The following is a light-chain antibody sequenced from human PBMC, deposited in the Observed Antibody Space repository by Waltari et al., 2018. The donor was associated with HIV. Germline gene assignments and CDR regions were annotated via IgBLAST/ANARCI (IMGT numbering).Light chain of an antibody. J-gene: IGLJ3*02. Sequence: QSVLTQPPSASGAPGQRVTISCSGSSAKIGNTGYWYQQLPGTAPKVLIYRDNQRPSGVPARFSGSRSGTSASLDVSGLRSEDEANYICAAWDDILSGWVFGGGTKLTVL. CDR2: RDN. V-gene: IGLV1-47*01. CDR3: AAWDDILSGWV. CDR1: SAKIGNT.